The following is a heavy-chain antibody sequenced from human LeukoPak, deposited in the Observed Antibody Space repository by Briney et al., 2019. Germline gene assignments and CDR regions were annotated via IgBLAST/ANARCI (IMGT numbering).Heavy chain of an antibody. CDR1: GGSISSYY. V-gene: IGHV4-59*01. CDR2: IYYSGST. J-gene: IGHJ6*02. CDR3: ASRPYYHYGMDV. Sequence: SETLSLTCTVSGGSISSYYWSWIRQPAGKGLEWIGYIYYSGSTNYNPSLKSRVTISVDTSKNQFSLKLSSVTAADTAVYYCASRPYYHYGMDVWGQGTTVTVSS.